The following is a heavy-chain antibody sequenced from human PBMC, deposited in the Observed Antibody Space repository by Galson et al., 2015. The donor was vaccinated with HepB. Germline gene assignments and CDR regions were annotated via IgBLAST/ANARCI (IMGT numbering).Heavy chain of an antibody. J-gene: IGHJ4*02. Sequence: SLRLSCAASGFTFSNYGMHWVRQAPGKGLEWVAVIWYDGSNKYYADSVKGRFTISRDNSKNTLYLQMNSLRAEDTAVYYCAKDLAAYTGYGGFDYWGQGTLVTVSS. D-gene: IGHD4-23*01. CDR1: GFTFSNYG. CDR2: IWYDGSNK. CDR3: AKDLAAYTGYGGFDY. V-gene: IGHV3-30*18.